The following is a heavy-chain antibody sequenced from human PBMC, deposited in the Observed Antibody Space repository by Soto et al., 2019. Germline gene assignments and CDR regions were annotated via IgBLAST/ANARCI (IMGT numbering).Heavy chain of an antibody. CDR3: MRDQGGSYDSGFDP. CDR2: ISSGGTYI. Sequence: EVQVVESGGGLVQPGGSLRLSCSFTFSMYSMNWVRQAPGKGLEWVASISSGGTYIKYADSVKGRFTISRENAKNSVSLQMNSLRVDDTAVYFCMRDQGGSYDSGFDPWGQGTLLTVSS. V-gene: IGHV3-21*01. D-gene: IGHD1-26*01. J-gene: IGHJ5*02. CDR1: FTFSMYS.